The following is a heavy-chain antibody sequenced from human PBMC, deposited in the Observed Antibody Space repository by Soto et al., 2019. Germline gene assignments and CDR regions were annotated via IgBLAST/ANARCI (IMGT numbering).Heavy chain of an antibody. V-gene: IGHV4-34*01. CDR1: GGSFSGYY. J-gene: IGHJ6*02. CDR3: ASLVTMSSWYLPDYYYGMDV. CDR2: INHSGST. D-gene: IGHD6-13*01. Sequence: QVQLQQWGAGLLKPSETLSLTCAVYGGSFSGYYWSWIRQPPGKGLEWIGEINHSGSTNYNPSLKRRVTLAGDPSKNQFSLKLSSVTAADTAVYYCASLVTMSSWYLPDYYYGMDVWGQGTTVTVSS.